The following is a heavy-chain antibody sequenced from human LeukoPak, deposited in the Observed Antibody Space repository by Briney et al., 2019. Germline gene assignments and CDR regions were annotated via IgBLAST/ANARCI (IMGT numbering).Heavy chain of an antibody. D-gene: IGHD3-10*01. CDR3: ARGARGSRGYFDY. CDR2: IIPIFGTA. V-gene: IGHV1-69*13. CDR1: EGTFSSYA. J-gene: IGHJ4*02. Sequence: SVKVSCKASEGTFSSYAISWVRQAPGQGLEWMGGIIPIFGTANYAQKFQGRVTITADESTSTAYMELSSLRSEDTAVYYCARGARGSRGYFDYWGQGTLVTVSS.